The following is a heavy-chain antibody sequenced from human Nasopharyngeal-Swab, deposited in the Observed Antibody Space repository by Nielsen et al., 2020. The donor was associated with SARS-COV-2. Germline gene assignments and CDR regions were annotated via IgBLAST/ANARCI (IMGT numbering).Heavy chain of an antibody. CDR1: GGTFSSYA. J-gene: IGHJ4*02. D-gene: IGHD6-13*01. Sequence: SVKVSCKASGGTFSSYAISWVRQAPGQGLEWMGGIIPIFGTANYAQKFQGRVTITADESTSTAYMELSSLRSEDTAVYYCASSSGDSSWSLPFDYWGQGTLVTVSS. CDR3: ASSSGDSSWSLPFDY. V-gene: IGHV1-69*13. CDR2: IIPIFGTA.